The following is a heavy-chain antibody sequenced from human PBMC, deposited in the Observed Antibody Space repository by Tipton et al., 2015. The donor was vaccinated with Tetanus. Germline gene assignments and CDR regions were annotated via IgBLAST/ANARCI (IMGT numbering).Heavy chain of an antibody. V-gene: IGHV4-59*04. CDR2: VIYDGTS. CDR1: GVSISSYY. Sequence: LRLSCTVSGVSISSYYWSWIRQSPDKGLEWLGDVIYDGTSYYNPSLNSRVKISLDTSMNQVSLTLTPVTAADTALYYCARGVPYSTTMGSDWFDPWGQGTLVTVSS. CDR3: ARGVPYSTTMGSDWFDP. D-gene: IGHD2-2*01. J-gene: IGHJ5*02.